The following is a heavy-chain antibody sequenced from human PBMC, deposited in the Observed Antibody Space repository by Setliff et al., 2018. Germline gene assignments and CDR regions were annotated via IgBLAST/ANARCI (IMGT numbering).Heavy chain of an antibody. CDR2: IKKDGSIK. CDR3: SRDLQVSGDYVVDY. Sequence: FTFRSYWMSWVRQAPGKGLEWVANIKKDGSIKYYLDSVRGRFTISRDNAENSLTLQMNSLRVEDTAVYYCSRDLQVSGDYVVDYWGQGTLVTVSS. CDR1: FTFRSYW. D-gene: IGHD4-17*01. V-gene: IGHV3-7*01. J-gene: IGHJ4*02.